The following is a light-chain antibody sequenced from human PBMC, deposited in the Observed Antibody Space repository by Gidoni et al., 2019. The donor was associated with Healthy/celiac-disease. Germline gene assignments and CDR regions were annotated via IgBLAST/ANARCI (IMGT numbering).Light chain of an antibody. CDR1: QSVGSY. Sequence: EIVLTQSPATLSLPPGERATLSCRASQSVGSYLAWYQQKHGQAPRLLIYDTSNRATGIPARFSGSGSGTDFTLTISSLEPEDFAVYYCQQRGNWPPITFGQGTRLEIK. V-gene: IGKV3-11*01. CDR2: DTS. CDR3: QQRGNWPPIT. J-gene: IGKJ5*01.